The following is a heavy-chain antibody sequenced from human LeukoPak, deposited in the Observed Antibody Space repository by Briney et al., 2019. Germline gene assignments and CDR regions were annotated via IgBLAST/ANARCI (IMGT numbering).Heavy chain of an antibody. J-gene: IGHJ6*03. D-gene: IGHD3-16*02. CDR1: GGTFSSYA. CDR3: ARDSTQRIMITFGGVIADYYYYMDV. Sequence: ASVKVSCKASGGTFSSYAISWVRQAPGQGLEWMGGIIPIFGTANYAQKFQGRVTITADKSTSTAYMELSSLRSEDTAVYYCARDSTQRIMITFGGVIADYYYYMDVWGKGTTVTVSS. CDR2: IIPIFGTA. V-gene: IGHV1-69*06.